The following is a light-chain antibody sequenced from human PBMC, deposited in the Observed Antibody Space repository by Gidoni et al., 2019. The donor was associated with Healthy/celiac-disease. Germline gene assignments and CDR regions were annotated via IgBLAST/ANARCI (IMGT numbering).Light chain of an antibody. J-gene: IGKJ1*01. Sequence: EIVVTQSPGTLSLSPGERATLSCRASQSVSSSYLAWYQQKPGQAPRLLIYGASSRATGIPDRFSGSWSGTDFTLTISRLEPEDFAVYYCQQYGSSLWTFGQGTKVEIK. CDR1: QSVSSSY. CDR3: QQYGSSLWT. V-gene: IGKV3-20*01. CDR2: GAS.